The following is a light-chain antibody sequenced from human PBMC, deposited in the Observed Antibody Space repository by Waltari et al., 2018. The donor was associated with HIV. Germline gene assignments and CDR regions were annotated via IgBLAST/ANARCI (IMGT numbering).Light chain of an antibody. CDR1: QTIKNN. J-gene: IGKJ5*01. V-gene: IGKV1-39*01. CDR3: QQTYMTPQT. Sequence: DIPMTQSPSSLSASVGDRVSITCRAGQTIKNNLNWSRQTPGEAPKLLIFGAANLKSGVPSRFTGTGSGTYCTRTVSSLQPEDFATYYCQQTYMTPQTFGQGTRLEIK. CDR2: GAA.